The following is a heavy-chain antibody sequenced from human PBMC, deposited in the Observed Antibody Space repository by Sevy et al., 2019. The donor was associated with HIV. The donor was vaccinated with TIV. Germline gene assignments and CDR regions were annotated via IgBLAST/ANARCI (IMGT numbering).Heavy chain of an antibody. Sequence: ASVKVSCKASGYTFTGYYMHWVRQAPGQGLEWMGWINPNSGGTNYAQKFQGRVTMTRDTSISTAYMELSRLRSDDTAVYYCARGRDIAAVGIFDPWGQGTLVTVSS. CDR1: GYTFTGYY. D-gene: IGHD6-13*01. V-gene: IGHV1-2*02. J-gene: IGHJ5*02. CDR3: ARGRDIAAVGIFDP. CDR2: INPNSGGT.